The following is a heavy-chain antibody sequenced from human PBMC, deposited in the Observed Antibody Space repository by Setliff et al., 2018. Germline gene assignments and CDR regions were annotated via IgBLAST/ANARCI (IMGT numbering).Heavy chain of an antibody. Sequence: SETLSLTCTVSGGSLSSYNYWSWIRQPAGKGLEWIGQIYTDGTANYSPSLKSRVTMSVDTSKNQFSLKLNSVTAADTAMYYCARDTSSDWAAWFDPWSQGILVTVSS. V-gene: IGHV4-4*07. CDR3: ARDTSSDWAAWFDP. D-gene: IGHD6-19*01. J-gene: IGHJ5*02. CDR1: GGSLSSYNY. CDR2: IYTDGTA.